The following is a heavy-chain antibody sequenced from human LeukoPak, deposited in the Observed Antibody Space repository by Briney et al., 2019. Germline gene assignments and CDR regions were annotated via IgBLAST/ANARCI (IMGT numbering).Heavy chain of an antibody. D-gene: IGHD3-10*01. CDR1: GYTFTGYY. CDR2: INPNSGGT. CDR3: ARDEGWFGGNMDV. Sequence: ASVKVSCKASGYTFTGYYMHWVRQAPGQGLEWMGWINPNSGGTNYAQKFQGRVTMTRDTSISTVYMELSSLRSEDTAVYYCARDEGWFGGNMDVWGKGTTVTVSS. J-gene: IGHJ6*03. V-gene: IGHV1-2*02.